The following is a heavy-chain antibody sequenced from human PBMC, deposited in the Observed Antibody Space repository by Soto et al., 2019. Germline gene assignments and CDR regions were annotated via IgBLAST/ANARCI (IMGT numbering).Heavy chain of an antibody. V-gene: IGHV4-59*01. D-gene: IGHD4-17*01. CDR3: ARAGLGGMDV. CDR1: GGSISSYY. CDR2: IYYSGST. J-gene: IGHJ6*02. Sequence: QVQLQESGPGLVKPSETLSLTCTVSGGSISSYYWSWIRQPPGKGLEWIGYIYYSGSTNYNPSLKSRVTISVDTSKNQFSLKLSSVTAADTAVYYCARAGLGGMDVWGHGTKVTVSS.